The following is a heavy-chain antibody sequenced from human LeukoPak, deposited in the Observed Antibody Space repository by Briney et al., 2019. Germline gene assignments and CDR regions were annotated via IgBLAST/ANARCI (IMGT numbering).Heavy chain of an antibody. Sequence: PGGSLRLSCAASGFTFSKYWMLWVRQAPEKGLESASRINTDGTVTTYADSVKGRFTVSRDNADNTMFLQMNSVRDEDTAVYYCATKQWLAPPPDSWGQGTPVTVSS. CDR1: GFTFSKYW. CDR2: INTDGTVT. J-gene: IGHJ4*02. CDR3: ATKQWLAPPPDS. V-gene: IGHV3-74*01. D-gene: IGHD6-19*01.